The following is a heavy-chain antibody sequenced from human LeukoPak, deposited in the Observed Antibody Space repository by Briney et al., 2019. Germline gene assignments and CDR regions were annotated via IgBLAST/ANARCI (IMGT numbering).Heavy chain of an antibody. CDR2: ISDDGRNK. D-gene: IGHD3-10*01. V-gene: IGHV3-30*03. CDR3: ARNLDHTTSGVLGY. J-gene: IGHJ4*02. CDR1: GFTFGRYI. Sequence: GRSLILSCAASGFTFGRYILHWVRQAPGKGLEWVAVISDDGRNKFYGEFVNGRFTISRDNSKNALYLQMHSLGAEDTAMYFCARNLDHTTSGVLGYCGQGTLVTVSS.